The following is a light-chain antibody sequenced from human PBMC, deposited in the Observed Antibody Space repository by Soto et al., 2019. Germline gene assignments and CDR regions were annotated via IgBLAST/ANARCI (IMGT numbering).Light chain of an antibody. V-gene: IGKV3-15*01. CDR2: GAS. J-gene: IGKJ1*01. CDR3: QQYNNWPPERT. CDR1: QSVGSN. Sequence: EIVMTQSPATLSVSPGERATLSCRASQSVGSNLAWYQQKPGHAPRLLIYGASTRATGIPARFSGSGSGTEFTLPISSLQSEDFAIYFCQQYNNWPPERTFGQGTKVEIK.